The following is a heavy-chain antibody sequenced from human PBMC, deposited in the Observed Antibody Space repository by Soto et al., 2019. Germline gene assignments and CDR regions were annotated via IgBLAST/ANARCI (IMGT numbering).Heavy chain of an antibody. J-gene: IGHJ4*02. D-gene: IGHD1-26*01. CDR3: AKDGTIVGQFDY. Sequence: EVQLLESGGGLVQPGGSLRLSCAASGFTFSSYAMSWVRQAPGKGLEWVSAISGSGGSTYYADSVKGRFTISRGNSKNTLYLQMNSLRAEDTAVYYCAKDGTIVGQFDYWGQGTLVTVSS. CDR1: GFTFSSYA. V-gene: IGHV3-23*01. CDR2: ISGSGGST.